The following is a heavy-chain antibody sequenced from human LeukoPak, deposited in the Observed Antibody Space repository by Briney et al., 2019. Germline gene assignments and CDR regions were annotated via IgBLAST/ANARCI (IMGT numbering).Heavy chain of an antibody. J-gene: IGHJ4*02. Sequence: SETLSLTCAVYGGSFSGYYWSWIRQPPGKGLEWIGEINHSGSTNYNPSLKSRVTISVDTSKNQFSLKLSSVTAADTAVYYCARGYRTSCGGDCYYYWGQATLVTVSS. CDR3: ARGYRTSCGGDCYYY. D-gene: IGHD2-21*02. CDR2: INHSGST. CDR1: GGSFSGYY. V-gene: IGHV4-34*01.